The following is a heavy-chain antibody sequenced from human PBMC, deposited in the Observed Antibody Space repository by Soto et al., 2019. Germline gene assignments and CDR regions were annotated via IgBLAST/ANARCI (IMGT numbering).Heavy chain of an antibody. V-gene: IGHV4-34*01. CDR2: INHSGST. CDR3: ARILPISSVP. D-gene: IGHD2-2*01. J-gene: IGHJ4*02. CDR1: GGSFSGYY. Sequence: SETLSLTCAVYGGSFSGYYWSWIRQPPGKGLEWIGEINHSGSTNYNPSLKSRVTISVDTSKNQFSLKLSSVTAADTAVYYCARILPISSVPWGQGTLVTVSS.